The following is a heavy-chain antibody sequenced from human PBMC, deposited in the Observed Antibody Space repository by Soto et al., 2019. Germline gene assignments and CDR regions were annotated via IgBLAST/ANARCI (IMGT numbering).Heavy chain of an antibody. CDR1: GFTFSSYA. J-gene: IGHJ4*02. D-gene: IGHD2-2*01. V-gene: IGHV3-30-3*01. Sequence: GGSLRLSCAASGFTFSSYAMHWVRQAPGKGLEWVAVISYDGSNKYYADSVKGRFTISRDNSKNTLYLQMNSLRAEDTAVYYCAKDIDIVVVPAAMFAWGQGTLVTVSS. CDR2: ISYDGSNK. CDR3: AKDIDIVVVPAAMFA.